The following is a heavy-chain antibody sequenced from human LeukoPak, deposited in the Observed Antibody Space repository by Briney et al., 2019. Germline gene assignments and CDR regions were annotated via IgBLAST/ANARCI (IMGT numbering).Heavy chain of an antibody. J-gene: IGHJ4*02. Sequence: SETLYLTCAVYGGCFSGYYWSWIRQPPGKGLEWIGEINHSGSTNYNPSLKSRVTISVDTSKNQFSLKLTSVTAADTAVYYCATLGEYYDSSGYYYNWGQGTLVTVSS. CDR2: INHSGST. V-gene: IGHV4-34*01. CDR3: ATLGEYYDSSGYYYN. CDR1: GGCFSGYY. D-gene: IGHD3-22*01.